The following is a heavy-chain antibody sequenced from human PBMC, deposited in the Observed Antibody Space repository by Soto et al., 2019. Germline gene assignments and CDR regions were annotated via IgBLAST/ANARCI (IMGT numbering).Heavy chain of an antibody. J-gene: IGHJ4*02. CDR3: AKVLLNGRWYAED. D-gene: IGHD6-13*01. CDR1: GFTFSNCV. V-gene: IGHV3-23*01. CDR2: ITTNVHT. Sequence: EVHLLESGGVLVQPGESPRLSCETSGFTFSNCVMTWVRQFPGKSLEWVSVITTNVHTDYADSVKGRFTISRDNSKNTVYLQMNSLRAEDTAVYYCAKVLLNGRWYAEDWGQGTLVTGSS.